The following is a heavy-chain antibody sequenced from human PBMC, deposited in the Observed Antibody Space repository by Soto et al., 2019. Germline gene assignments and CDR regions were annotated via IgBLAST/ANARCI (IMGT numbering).Heavy chain of an antibody. CDR1: GGSISSYY. J-gene: IGHJ6*02. Sequence: PSETLSLTCTVSGGSISSYYWSWIRQPPGKGLEWIGYIYYSGSTNYNPPLKSRVTISVDTSKNQFSLKLSSVTAADTAVYYCARRGYCSSTSCSEYYYYGMDVWGQGTTVTVSS. V-gene: IGHV4-59*08. CDR2: IYYSGST. D-gene: IGHD2-2*01. CDR3: ARRGYCSSTSCSEYYYYGMDV.